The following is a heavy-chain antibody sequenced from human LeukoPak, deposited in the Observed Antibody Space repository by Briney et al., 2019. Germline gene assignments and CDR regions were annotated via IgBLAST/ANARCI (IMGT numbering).Heavy chain of an antibody. D-gene: IGHD6-6*01. CDR1: GFTFSGYG. Sequence: GGSLRLSCAASGFTFSGYGMHWVRQAPGKGLEWVAFIRFDGSNKYYADSVKGRFTISRDNSKNTLYLQMNSLRTEDTAVYYCAKALEYASSSGGDYWGQGPWSPSPQ. J-gene: IGHJ4*02. CDR3: AKALEYASSSGGDY. V-gene: IGHV3-30*02. CDR2: IRFDGSNK.